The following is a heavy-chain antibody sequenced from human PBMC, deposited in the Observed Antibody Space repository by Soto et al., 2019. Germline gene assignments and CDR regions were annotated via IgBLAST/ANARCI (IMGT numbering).Heavy chain of an antibody. V-gene: IGHV4-61*01. D-gene: IGHD4-4*01. CDR3: ARAEYSNQYYYYGMDV. CDR2: IYYSGST. Sequence: SETLSLTCTVSGGSVSSGSYYWSWIRQPPGKGLEWIGYIYYSGSTNYNPSLKSRVTISVDTSKNQFSLKLSSVTAADTAVYYCARAEYSNQYYYYGMDVWGQGTTVTVSS. CDR1: GGSVSSGSYY. J-gene: IGHJ6*02.